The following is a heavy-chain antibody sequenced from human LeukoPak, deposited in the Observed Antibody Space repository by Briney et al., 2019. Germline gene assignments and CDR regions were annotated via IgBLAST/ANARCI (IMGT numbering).Heavy chain of an antibody. CDR3: ARVLGGVTHNWFDS. CDR1: GFTFTSNA. CDR2: ISGEGTDYP. V-gene: IGHV3-21*01. Sequence: AGSLTLSCAVSGFTFTSNAMTWVRHAPGKGREWDSTISGEGTDYPWHTESVKGRCTVSRDTAKNSLNLQRNGLRDEDTAVYYCARVLGGVTHNWFDSWGQGTLVTVS. J-gene: IGHJ5*01. D-gene: IGHD2-15*01.